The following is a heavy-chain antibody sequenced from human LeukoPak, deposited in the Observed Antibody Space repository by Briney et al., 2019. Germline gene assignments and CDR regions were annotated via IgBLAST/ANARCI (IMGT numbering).Heavy chain of an antibody. CDR1: GGSINSAGYY. D-gene: IGHD3-10*01. J-gene: IGHJ3*02. CDR2: IYPSGST. Sequence: SETLSLTCTVSGGSINSAGYYWSWIRQPAGKGLEWIGRIYPSGSTNYNPSLKSRVTISVDTSKNQFSLKLSSVTAADTAVYYCARDLMVRGSSAFDIWGQGTMVTVSS. CDR3: ARDLMVRGSSAFDI. V-gene: IGHV4-61*02.